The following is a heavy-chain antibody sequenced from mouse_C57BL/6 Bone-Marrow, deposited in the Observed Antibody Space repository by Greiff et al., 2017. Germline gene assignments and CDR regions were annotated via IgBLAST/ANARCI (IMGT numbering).Heavy chain of an antibody. D-gene: IGHD1-1*01. Sequence: QVQLQQSGAELARPGASVKLSCKASGYTFTSYGISWVKQRTGQGLEWIGEIYPRSGNTYYNEKFKGKATLTADKSSSTAYMELRSLTSEDSAVYFCASIYGSSYYAMDYWGQGTSVTVSS. CDR1: GYTFTSYG. V-gene: IGHV1-81*01. J-gene: IGHJ4*01. CDR2: IYPRSGNT. CDR3: ASIYGSSYYAMDY.